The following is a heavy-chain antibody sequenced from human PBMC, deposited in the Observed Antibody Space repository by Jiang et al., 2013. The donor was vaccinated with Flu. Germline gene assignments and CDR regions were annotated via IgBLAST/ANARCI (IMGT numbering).Heavy chain of an antibody. CDR1: RIPGFSHYS. V-gene: IGHV3-48*01. J-gene: IGHJ6*02. Sequence: GESLRLSCAASRIPGFSHYSMNWVRKAPGRGLEWISYIRETSSDISYADSVKGRFTISRDNAWNSLYLQMNSLRAEDTAVYYCARNGKQVWFGSFTDSAMDVWGQGTTVTVSS. CDR2: IRETSSDI. D-gene: IGHD5-18*01. CDR3: ARNGKQVWFGSFTDSAMDV.